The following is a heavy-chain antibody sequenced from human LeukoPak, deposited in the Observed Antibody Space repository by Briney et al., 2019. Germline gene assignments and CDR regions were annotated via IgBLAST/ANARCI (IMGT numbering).Heavy chain of an antibody. D-gene: IGHD6-13*01. Sequence: AAVTVSFKASGYTFTRFGISWVRQAPGQGLEWMGWIRPYDGDTNYAQNIQGRATMTTDTSTRTAYMDLKNPRSDDTAVYYCARDHHSGYSSSRFDDWGQGTLLTVSS. V-gene: IGHV1-18*01. CDR1: GYTFTRFG. CDR2: IRPYDGDT. CDR3: ARDHHSGYSSSRFDD. J-gene: IGHJ4*02.